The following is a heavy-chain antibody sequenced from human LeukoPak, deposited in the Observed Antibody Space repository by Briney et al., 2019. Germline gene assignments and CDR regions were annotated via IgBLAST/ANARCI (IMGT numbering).Heavy chain of an antibody. J-gene: IGHJ6*03. Sequence: PGGSLRLSCAASGFTFSSYSMSWVRPAPGKGLEWVANIKQDGSEKNYVGSVKGRFTIARDNAKNSLYLQMNSLRAEDTAVYYCARSSITKVRGVIKSTTSWYHYYNMDVWGKGTTVTVSS. V-gene: IGHV3-7*01. CDR3: ARSSITKVRGVIKSTTSWYHYYNMDV. CDR2: IKQDGSEK. D-gene: IGHD3-10*01. CDR1: GFTFSSYS.